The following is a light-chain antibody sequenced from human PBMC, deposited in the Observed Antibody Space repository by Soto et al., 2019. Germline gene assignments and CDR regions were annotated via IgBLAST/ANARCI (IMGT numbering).Light chain of an antibody. CDR3: QQSSSSPIT. J-gene: IGKJ5*01. V-gene: IGKV3-20*01. Sequence: EIVLTQCPGTLSFSAGERSTLSFMASQSVTSSYLAWYQQKPGQAPRLLMYAASSRATGIPDRFSGSGSGTDFTLTISRLEAEDFAVYYCQQSSSSPITFGQGTRLEIK. CDR1: QSVTSSY. CDR2: AAS.